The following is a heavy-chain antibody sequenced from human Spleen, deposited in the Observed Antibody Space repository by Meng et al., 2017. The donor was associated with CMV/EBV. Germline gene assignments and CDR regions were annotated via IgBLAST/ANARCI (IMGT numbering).Heavy chain of an antibody. CDR1: GGSFSGWY. V-gene: IGHV4-34*01. CDR3: ARGPAEYSGYDYGGYYHYDMDV. D-gene: IGHD5-12*01. Sequence: SETLSLTCAVSGGSFSGWYWSWIRQSPREGLEWLGKISHSGSTNYNPSLKSRVTISVDMSKTQFSLRLTSVTAADTAVYYWARGPAEYSGYDYGGYYHYDMDVWGQGTTVTVSS. CDR2: ISHSGST. J-gene: IGHJ6*02.